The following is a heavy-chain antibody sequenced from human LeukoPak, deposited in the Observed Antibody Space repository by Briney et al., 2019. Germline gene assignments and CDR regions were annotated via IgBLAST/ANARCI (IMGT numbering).Heavy chain of an antibody. J-gene: IGHJ1*01. CDR1: GGSISSSEYY. Sequence: SETLSLTCRVSGGSISSSEYYWGWVRQPPGKGLEWIVSISYSGSTLYSPSLRSRVTISVYTAKKQFSLKLTSGTAADTPLYFSARHWRAGTLSESFQNWGQGTVVTVSS. CDR2: ISYSGST. CDR3: ARHWRAGTLSESFQN. V-gene: IGHV4-39*01. D-gene: IGHD3/OR15-3a*01.